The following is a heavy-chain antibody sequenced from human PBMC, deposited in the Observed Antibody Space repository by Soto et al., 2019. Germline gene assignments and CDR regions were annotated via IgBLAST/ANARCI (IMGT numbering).Heavy chain of an antibody. CDR1: GFTLSSYS. CDR3: ARHKGGLYEEPDDAFDI. CDR2: ISSSRSTM. D-gene: IGHD2-15*01. V-gene: IGHV3-48*01. J-gene: IGHJ3*02. Sequence: PGGSLSLSCAASGFTLSSYSMNWVRQAPGKGLEWVSYISSSRSTMYYADSVKGRFTISRDNAKNTLYLQMNSLRAEDTAVYYCARHKGGLYEEPDDAFDIWGQGTMVTVSS.